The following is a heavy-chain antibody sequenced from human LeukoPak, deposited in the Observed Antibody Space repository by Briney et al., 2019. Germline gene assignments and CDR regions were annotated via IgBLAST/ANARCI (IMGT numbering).Heavy chain of an antibody. CDR1: GYSISSGYY. CDR3: ATSYSSGPMNFDY. Sequence: SETLSLTCAVSGYSISSGYYWGWIRQPPGKGLEGIGSIYHSGSTYYNPSLKSRVTISVDTSKNQFSLKLSSVTAADTAVYYCATSYSSGPMNFDYWGQGTLVTVSS. CDR2: IYHSGST. V-gene: IGHV4-38-2*01. J-gene: IGHJ4*02. D-gene: IGHD6-19*01.